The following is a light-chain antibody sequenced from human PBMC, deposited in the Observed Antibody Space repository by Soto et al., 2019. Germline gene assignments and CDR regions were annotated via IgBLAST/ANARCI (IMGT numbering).Light chain of an antibody. CDR3: QKYNSAPRT. J-gene: IGKJ1*01. Sequence: DIQMTQSPSSLSASVGDRVTITCRASQGISYYLAWYQQKPGKVPKLLIYAASTLQSGVPSRFSGSGSVTDFTLPISSLQPEDVATYYCQKYNSAPRTFGQGTKVEIK. CDR2: AAS. CDR1: QGISYY. V-gene: IGKV1-27*01.